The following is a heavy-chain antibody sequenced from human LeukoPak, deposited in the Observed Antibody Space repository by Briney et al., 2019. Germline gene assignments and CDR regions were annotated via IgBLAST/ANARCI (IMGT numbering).Heavy chain of an antibody. V-gene: IGHV1-3*01. CDR1: GCTFTSYA. CDR3: AKPARSGDYYFDY. J-gene: IGHJ4*02. Sequence: ASVKVSCKASGCTFTSYAMHWVRQAPGQRLEWMGWINAGNGNTKYSQKFQGRVTITRDTSASTAYMELSSLRSEDTAVYYCAKPARSGDYYFDYWGQGTLVTVSS. D-gene: IGHD4-17*01. CDR2: INAGNGNT.